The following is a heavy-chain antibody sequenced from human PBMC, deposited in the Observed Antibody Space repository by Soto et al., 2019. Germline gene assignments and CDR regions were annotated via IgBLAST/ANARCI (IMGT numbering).Heavy chain of an antibody. D-gene: IGHD3-22*01. Sequence: PWGSLRLSCAASGFTCSNALINWVRQAPGKGLEWVGRIKSKTDGGTTDYAEPVKGRFAISRDDSNNMVYLQMNSLKIEDTAVYYCTTDSYSTIIIVRFDYWGHGTLVTVSS. CDR3: TTDSYSTIIIVRFDY. CDR1: GFTCSNAL. J-gene: IGHJ4*01. V-gene: IGHV3-15*07. CDR2: IKSKTDGGTT.